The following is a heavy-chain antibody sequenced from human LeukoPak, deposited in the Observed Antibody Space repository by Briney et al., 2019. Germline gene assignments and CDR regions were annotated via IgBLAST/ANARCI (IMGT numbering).Heavy chain of an antibody. Sequence: GGSLSLSCAAAGFTFSNYWMHWVRQAPGKGLGWVSRIKSDGRTNYADSVKGRFTISRDNAKNTVSLQMNSLRAEDTGVYYCARAPSEIGGYYPEYFRHWGQGTLVTVSS. CDR2: IKSDGRT. D-gene: IGHD3-22*01. CDR1: GFTFSNYW. V-gene: IGHV3-74*01. J-gene: IGHJ1*01. CDR3: ARAPSEIGGYYPEYFRH.